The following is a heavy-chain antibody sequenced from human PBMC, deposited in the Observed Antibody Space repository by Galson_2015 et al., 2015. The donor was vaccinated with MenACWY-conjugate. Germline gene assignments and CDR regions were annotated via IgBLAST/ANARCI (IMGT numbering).Heavy chain of an antibody. V-gene: IGHV3-48*03. Sequence: SGSPIYYADSVKGRFTISRDNLKKSLFLEMNSLRAGDTGVYYCARVGTWIPQYFYYMDVWGKGTTVTVSS. D-gene: IGHD5-18*01. J-gene: IGHJ6*03. CDR3: ARVGTWIPQYFYYMDV. CDR2: SGSPI.